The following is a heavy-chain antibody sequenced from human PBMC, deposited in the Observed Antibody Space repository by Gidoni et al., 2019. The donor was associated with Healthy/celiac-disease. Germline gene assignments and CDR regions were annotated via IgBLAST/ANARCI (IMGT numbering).Heavy chain of an antibody. CDR1: GFTLSSYA. D-gene: IGHD1-26*01. CDR2: ISYDGSNK. V-gene: IGHV3-30-3*01. CDR3: ARCPRVIVGANYYYYGMDV. Sequence: QVQLVESGGGVVQPGRSLRLSCAASGFTLSSYAMHGVRQAPGKGLEWVAVISYDGSNKYYADSVKGRFTISRDNSKNTLYLQMNSLRAEDTAVYYCARCPRVIVGANYYYYGMDVWGQGTTVTVSS. J-gene: IGHJ6*02.